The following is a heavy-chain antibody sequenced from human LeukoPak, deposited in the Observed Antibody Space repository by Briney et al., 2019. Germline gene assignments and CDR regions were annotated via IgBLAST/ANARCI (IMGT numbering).Heavy chain of an antibody. Sequence: GGSLRLSCAASGFTFSSYSMNWVRQAPGKGLEWVSYISSSSSTIYYADSVKGRFTISRDNAKNSLYLQMNSLRAEDTAVFYCAQSSGGDAFDIWGQGTMVTVSS. D-gene: IGHD2-15*01. CDR2: ISSSSSTI. J-gene: IGHJ3*02. V-gene: IGHV3-48*01. CDR3: AQSSGGDAFDI. CDR1: GFTFSSYS.